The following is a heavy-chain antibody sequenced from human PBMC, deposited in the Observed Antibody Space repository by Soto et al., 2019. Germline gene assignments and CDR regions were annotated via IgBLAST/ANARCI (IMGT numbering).Heavy chain of an antibody. CDR1: GGSISSGGYY. J-gene: IGHJ3*02. D-gene: IGHD3-9*01. CDR2: IYYSGST. V-gene: IGHV4-31*03. Sequence: PSETLSLTCTVSGGSISSGGYYWSWIRQHPGKGLEWIGYIYYSGSTYYNPSLKSRVTISVDTSKNQFSLKLSSVTAADTAVYYCARGPLRRYFDWYRAFDIWGQGTMVTVSS. CDR3: ARGPLRRYFDWYRAFDI.